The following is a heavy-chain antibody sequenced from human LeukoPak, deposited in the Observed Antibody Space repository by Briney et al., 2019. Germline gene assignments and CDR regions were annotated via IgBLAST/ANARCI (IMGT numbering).Heavy chain of an antibody. D-gene: IGHD6-19*01. CDR1: GGTFISYA. Sequence: GASVKVSCKASGGTFISYAISWVRQAPGQGLEWMGGIIPIFGTANYAQKFQGRVTITADESTSTAYMELSSLRSEDTAVYYCARYSSGWGYYFDYWGQGTLVTVSS. J-gene: IGHJ4*02. CDR3: ARYSSGWGYYFDY. V-gene: IGHV1-69*13. CDR2: IIPIFGTA.